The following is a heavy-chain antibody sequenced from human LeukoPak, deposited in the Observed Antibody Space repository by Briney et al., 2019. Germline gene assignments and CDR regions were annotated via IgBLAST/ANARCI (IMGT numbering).Heavy chain of an antibody. V-gene: IGHV4-59*01. CDR1: GGSISNYY. Sequence: SETLSLTCTVSGGSISNYYWSWIRQPPGKELEWIGYIYHSGSTNYNPSLKSRVTISQDTSKNQFSLKLSSVPAADTAVYYCARNADDSSSYPYFDYWGQGTLVTVSS. CDR3: ARNADDSSSYPYFDY. CDR2: IYHSGST. J-gene: IGHJ4*02. D-gene: IGHD3-22*01.